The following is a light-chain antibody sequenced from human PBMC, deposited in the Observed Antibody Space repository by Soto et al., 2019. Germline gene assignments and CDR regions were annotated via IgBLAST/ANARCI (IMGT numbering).Light chain of an antibody. V-gene: IGLV2-14*01. CDR1: TSDFVNYNY. Sequence: QSALTQPASLSGSPGQSVTISCSGTTSDFVNYNYVSWYQHHPGKAPQLILFEVSNRPSGVSSRFSGSKSGNTASLIISGLQAEDEAYYYCSSYTVSTDVVFCGGTKLTVL. CDR2: EVS. J-gene: IGLJ2*01. CDR3: SSYTVSTDVV.